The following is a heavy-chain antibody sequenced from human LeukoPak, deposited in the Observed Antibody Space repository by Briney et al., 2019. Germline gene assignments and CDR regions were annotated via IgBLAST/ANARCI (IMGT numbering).Heavy chain of an antibody. V-gene: IGHV3-30*02. CDR3: ASAGCSSSWYPIDYYYMDV. CDR1: GFTFSSYG. Sequence: PGGSLRLSCAASGFTFSSYGMHWVRQAPGKGLEGVAFIRYDGSNKYYADSVKGRFTISRDNSKNTLYLQMNSLRAEDTAVYYCASAGCSSSWYPIDYYYMDVWGKGTTVTVSS. D-gene: IGHD6-13*01. J-gene: IGHJ6*03. CDR2: IRYDGSNK.